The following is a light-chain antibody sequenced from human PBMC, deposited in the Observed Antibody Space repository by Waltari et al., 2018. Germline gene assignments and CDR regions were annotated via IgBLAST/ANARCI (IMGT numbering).Light chain of an antibody. CDR3: SSYAGSSTLDV. J-gene: IGLJ1*01. V-gene: IGLV2-23*01. CDR2: EGS. Sequence: QSALTQPASVSGSPGQSITISCTGTSSDVGSYNLVSWYQQHPGKAPKLMIYEGSKRPSAVSKRFSGSTSGNTASLTISGLQAEDEADYFCSSYAGSSTLDVFGTGTKVTVL. CDR1: SSDVGSYNL.